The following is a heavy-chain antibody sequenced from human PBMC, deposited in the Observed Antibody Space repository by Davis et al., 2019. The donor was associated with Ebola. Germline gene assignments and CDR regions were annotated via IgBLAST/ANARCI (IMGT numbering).Heavy chain of an antibody. CDR1: GFTFSRYS. D-gene: IGHD1-26*01. J-gene: IGHJ4*02. CDR3: ARGIGWERPYYFDY. V-gene: IGHV3-21*01. CDR2: ISSSSSYI. Sequence: GGSLRLSCAASGFTFSRYSMHWVRQAPGKGLEWVSSISSSSSYIYYADSVKGRFTISRDNAKNSLYLQMNSLRAEDTAVYYCARGIGWERPYYFDYWGQGTLVTVSS.